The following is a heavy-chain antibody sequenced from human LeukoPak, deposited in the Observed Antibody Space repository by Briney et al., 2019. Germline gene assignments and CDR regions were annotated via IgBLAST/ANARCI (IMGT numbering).Heavy chain of an antibody. CDR2: ISGSGGST. D-gene: IGHD1-26*01. V-gene: IGHV3-23*01. CDR1: GFTFSSYA. J-gene: IGHJ4*02. Sequence: PGGSLRLSCAASGFTFSSYAMSWVRQAPGKGLEWVSAISGSGGSTYYADSVKGRFTISRDNSKNTLYLQMNSLRAEDTAVYYCATGGSYYGDPFDYWGQGTLVTVSS. CDR3: ATGGSYYGDPFDY.